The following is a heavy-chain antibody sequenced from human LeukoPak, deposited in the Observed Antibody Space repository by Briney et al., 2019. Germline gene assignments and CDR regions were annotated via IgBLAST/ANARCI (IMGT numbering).Heavy chain of an antibody. V-gene: IGHV4-34*01. Sequence: SETLSLTCTVSGGSISSYYWSRIRQPPGKGLEWIGEINHSGSTNYNPSLKSRVTISVDTSKNQFSLKLSSVTAADTAVYYCARRRGITGTIENWFDPWGQGTLVTVSS. D-gene: IGHD1-7*01. CDR1: GGSISSYY. CDR2: INHSGST. CDR3: ARRRGITGTIENWFDP. J-gene: IGHJ5*02.